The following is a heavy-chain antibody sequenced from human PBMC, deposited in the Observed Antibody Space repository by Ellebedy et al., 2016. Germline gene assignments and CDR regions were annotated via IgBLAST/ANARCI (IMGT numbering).Heavy chain of an antibody. V-gene: IGHV3-23*01. CDR1: GFTFSNFF. Sequence: GGSLRLXXATSGFTFSNFFMSWVRQTPGKGLEWVSTISGDGADINLADSVKGRFTISRDNSRNTMYLQMNSLRADDTAVYYCRQGHYANYWGQGTLVTVSS. J-gene: IGHJ4*02. CDR2: ISGDGADI. CDR3: RQGHYANY. D-gene: IGHD2-8*01.